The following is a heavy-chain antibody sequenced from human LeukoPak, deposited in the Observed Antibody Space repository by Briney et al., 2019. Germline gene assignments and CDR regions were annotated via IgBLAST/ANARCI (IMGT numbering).Heavy chain of an antibody. CDR2: ISYDGSNK. Sequence: GGSLRLSCAASGFTFSSYAMHWVRQAPGKGLEWVAVISYDGSNKYYADSVKGRFTISRDNSKNTLYLQMKSLRAEDTAVYYCARAGTNDNIFNDYWGQGTLVTVSS. CDR3: ARAGTNDNIFNDY. V-gene: IGHV3-30*04. CDR1: GFTFSSYA. D-gene: IGHD1-26*01. J-gene: IGHJ4*02.